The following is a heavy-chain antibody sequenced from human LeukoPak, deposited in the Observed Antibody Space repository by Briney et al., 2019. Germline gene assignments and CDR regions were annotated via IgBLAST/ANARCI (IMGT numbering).Heavy chain of an antibody. V-gene: IGHV3-21*01. CDR2: ISSSSSYI. Sequence: GGSLRLSCAASGFTFSSYSMNWVRQAPGKGLEWVSSISSSSSYIYYADSVKGRFTISRDNAKNSLYPQMNSLRAEDTAVYYCARDASLSAAAGTLDYWGQGTLVTVSS. J-gene: IGHJ4*02. D-gene: IGHD6-13*01. CDR3: ARDASLSAAAGTLDY. CDR1: GFTFSSYS.